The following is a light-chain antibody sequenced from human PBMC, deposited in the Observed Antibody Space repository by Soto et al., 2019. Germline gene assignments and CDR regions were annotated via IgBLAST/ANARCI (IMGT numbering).Light chain of an antibody. J-gene: IGKJ1*01. CDR1: QRIANW. CDR2: KAS. Sequence: DIQMTQSPSTLSASVGDRVTISCRASQRIANWLAWYQQKPGKAPTLLIYKASTLQTGVPSRFSGSGAGTEFTLTISGLQPDDFATYYCQQYSTYRTFGQGTKVEV. V-gene: IGKV1-5*03. CDR3: QQYSTYRT.